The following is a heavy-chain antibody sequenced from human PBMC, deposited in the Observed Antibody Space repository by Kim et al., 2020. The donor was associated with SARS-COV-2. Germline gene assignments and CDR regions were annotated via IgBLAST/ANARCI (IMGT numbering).Heavy chain of an antibody. CDR2: ISAYNGNT. J-gene: IGHJ4*02. Sequence: ASVKVSCKASGYTFTSYGISWVRQAPGQGLEWMGWISAYNGNTNYAQKLQGRVTMTTDTSTSTAYMELRSLRSDDTAVYYCARGESVVVAATLGYWGQGTLVTVSS. D-gene: IGHD2-15*01. CDR1: GYTFTSYG. CDR3: ARGESVVVAATLGY. V-gene: IGHV1-18*04.